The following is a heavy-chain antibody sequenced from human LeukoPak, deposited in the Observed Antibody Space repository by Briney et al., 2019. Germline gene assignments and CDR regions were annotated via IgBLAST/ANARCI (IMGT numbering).Heavy chain of an antibody. D-gene: IGHD3-10*01. V-gene: IGHV4-39*07. J-gene: IGHJ6*02. CDR3: ARGTRPMVRGVIITYYYYGMDV. CDR2: IYYSGST. CDR1: GGSISSSSYY. Sequence: PSETLSLTCTVSGGSISSSSYYWGWIRQPPGKGLEWIGSIYYSGSTYYNPSLKSRVTISVDTSMNQFSLKLSSVTAADTAVYYCARGTRPMVRGVIITYYYYGMDVWGQGTTVTVSS.